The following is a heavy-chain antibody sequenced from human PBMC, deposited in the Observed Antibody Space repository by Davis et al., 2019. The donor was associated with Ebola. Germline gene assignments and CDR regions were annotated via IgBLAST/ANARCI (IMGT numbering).Heavy chain of an antibody. CDR1: GFTFSSYW. Sequence: PGGSLRLSCETSGFTFSSYWMTWVRQAPGKGLEWVSGISGSAGNTYYADSVKGRFTISRDNSKNTLYLQMSSLRADDTAIYFCAKHEGWELHEYYLDYWGQGTLVTVSS. CDR2: ISGSAGNT. D-gene: IGHD2/OR15-2a*01. J-gene: IGHJ4*02. V-gene: IGHV3-23*01. CDR3: AKHEGWELHEYYLDY.